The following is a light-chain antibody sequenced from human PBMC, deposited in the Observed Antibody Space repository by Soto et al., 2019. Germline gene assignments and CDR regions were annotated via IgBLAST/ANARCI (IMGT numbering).Light chain of an antibody. J-gene: IGKJ2*01. CDR2: KAS. CDR3: QQYNSYRYT. Sequence: DIEMTQSPSTLSACVGDRVTITCRASQSISSWLAWYQQKPGKAPKILIYKASSLESGVPSRFSGSGSGTEFTLTISSLQPDDFATYYCQQYNSYRYTFGQGTKLEIK. V-gene: IGKV1-5*03. CDR1: QSISSW.